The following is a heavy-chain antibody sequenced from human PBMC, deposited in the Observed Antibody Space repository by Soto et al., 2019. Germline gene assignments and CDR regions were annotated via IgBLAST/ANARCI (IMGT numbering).Heavy chain of an antibody. D-gene: IGHD3-10*01. CDR1: VGTFSSYA. V-gene: IGHV1-69*13. Sequence: GASVKVSCTASVGTFSSYAISWVRQAPGQGLEWMGGIIPIFGTANYAQKFQGRVTITADESTSTAYMELSSLRSEDTAVYYCARDRMARGFDYWGQGTLVTVSS. J-gene: IGHJ4*02. CDR2: IIPIFGTA. CDR3: ARDRMARGFDY.